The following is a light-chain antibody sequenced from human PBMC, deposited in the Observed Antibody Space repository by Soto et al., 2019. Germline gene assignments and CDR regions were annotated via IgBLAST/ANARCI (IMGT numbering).Light chain of an antibody. V-gene: IGLV1-51*01. Sequence: QSVLTQPPPLSAAPGQKVTISCSGSSSNIGNKFVSWYQQLPGTAPKLLIYDNDKRPSGIPDRFSASKSGTSATLGITGLQTGDEADYYCGTYDTSLSACVFGTGTKVTVL. J-gene: IGLJ1*01. CDR1: SSNIGNKF. CDR3: GTYDTSLSACV. CDR2: DND.